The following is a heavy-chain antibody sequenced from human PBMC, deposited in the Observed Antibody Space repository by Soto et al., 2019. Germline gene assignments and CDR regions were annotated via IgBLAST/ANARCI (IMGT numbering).Heavy chain of an antibody. V-gene: IGHV5-51*01. J-gene: IGHJ4*02. CDR3: ARQSSGFSVRGDFDY. CDR1: GYSFTSYW. Sequence: GESLKISCKGSGYSFTSYWIGWVRQMPGKGLEWMGIIYPGDSDTRYSPSFQGQVTISADKSISTAYLQWSSLKASDTAMYYCARQSSGFSVRGDFDYWGQGTPVTVSS. D-gene: IGHD6-19*01. CDR2: IYPGDSDT.